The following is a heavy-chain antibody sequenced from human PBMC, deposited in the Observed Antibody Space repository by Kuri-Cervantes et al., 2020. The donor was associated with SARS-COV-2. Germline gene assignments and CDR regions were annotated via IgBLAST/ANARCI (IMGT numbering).Heavy chain of an antibody. CDR2: INHSGST. V-gene: IGHV4-34*01. CDR3: ARHTAVGATKGDAFDI. D-gene: IGHD1-26*01. CDR1: GGSFSGYY. J-gene: IGHJ3*02. Sequence: SQTLSLTCAVYGGSFSGYYWSWIRQPPGKGLEWIGEINHSGSTNYNPSLKSRVTISVDTSKNQFSLKLSSVTAADTAVYYCARHTAVGATKGDAFDIWGQGTMVT.